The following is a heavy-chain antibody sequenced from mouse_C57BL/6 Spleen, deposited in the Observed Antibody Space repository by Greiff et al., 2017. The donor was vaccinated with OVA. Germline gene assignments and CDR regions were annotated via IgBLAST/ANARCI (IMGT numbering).Heavy chain of an antibody. Sequence: QVQLQQSGAELVRPGTSVKMSCKASGYTFTNYWIGWAKQRPGHGLEWIGDIYPGGGYTNYNEKFKGKATLTADKSSSTAYMQFSSLTSEDSAIYYCARCHYYGSTLRGDYAMDYWGQGTSVTVSS. D-gene: IGHD1-1*01. CDR1: GYTFTNYW. CDR2: IYPGGGYT. V-gene: IGHV1-63*01. CDR3: ARCHYYGSTLRGDYAMDY. J-gene: IGHJ4*01.